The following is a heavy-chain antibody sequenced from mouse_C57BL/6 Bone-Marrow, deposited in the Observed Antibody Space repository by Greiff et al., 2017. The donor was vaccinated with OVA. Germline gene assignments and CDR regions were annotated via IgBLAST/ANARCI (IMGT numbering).Heavy chain of an antibody. CDR1: GYSITSGYY. D-gene: IGHD3-3*01. CDR3: ASGDEGDY. J-gene: IGHJ2*01. Sequence: EVKLEESGPGLVKPSQSLSLTCSVTGYSITSGYYWNWIRQFPGNKLEWMGYISYDGSNNYNPSLKNRISITRDTSKNQFFLKLNSVTTEDTATYYCASGDEGDYWGQGTTLTVSS. V-gene: IGHV3-6*01. CDR2: ISYDGSN.